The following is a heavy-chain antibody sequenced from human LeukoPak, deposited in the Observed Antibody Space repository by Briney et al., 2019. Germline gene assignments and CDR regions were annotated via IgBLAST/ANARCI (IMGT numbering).Heavy chain of an antibody. CDR2: ISGSGGST. CDR3: AKRTGSGWFPSYYFDY. CDR1: GFTFSSHA. D-gene: IGHD2-8*02. Sequence: GGSLRLSCAASGFTFSSHAMSWVRQAPGRGLEWVSGISGSGGSTNYADSVKGRLTISRDNSKNTLYLQMNSLRAEDTAVYYCAKRTGSGWFPSYYFDYWGQGTLVTVSS. J-gene: IGHJ4*02. V-gene: IGHV3-23*01.